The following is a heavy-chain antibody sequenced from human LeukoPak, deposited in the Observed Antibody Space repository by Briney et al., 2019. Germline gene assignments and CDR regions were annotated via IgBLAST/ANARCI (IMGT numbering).Heavy chain of an antibody. CDR1: GFTFSSYG. CDR3: ARDYLPSPNYYGSGSKPPPFDY. D-gene: IGHD3-10*01. Sequence: GRSLRLSCAASGFTFSSYGMHWVRQAPGKGLEWVAVIWYDGSNKYYADSVKGRFTISRDNSKNTLYLQMNSLRAEDTAVYYCARDYLPSPNYYGSGSKPPPFDYWGQGTLVTVSS. V-gene: IGHV3-33*01. CDR2: IWYDGSNK. J-gene: IGHJ4*02.